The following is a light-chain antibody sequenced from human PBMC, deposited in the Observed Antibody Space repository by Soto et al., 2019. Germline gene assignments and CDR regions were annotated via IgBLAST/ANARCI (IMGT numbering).Light chain of an antibody. J-gene: IGKJ3*01. CDR1: QSVSSNN. V-gene: IGKV3-20*01. Sequence: EIVLTQSPGTLSLSPGERATLSCRASQSVSSNNLAWYQQRPGQAPRVVIYGASTRATGIPERFSGSGSGADFTLTISRLEPEDFAVYYCQQYGRSTFTFGPGTKLDIK. CDR2: GAS. CDR3: QQYGRSTFT.